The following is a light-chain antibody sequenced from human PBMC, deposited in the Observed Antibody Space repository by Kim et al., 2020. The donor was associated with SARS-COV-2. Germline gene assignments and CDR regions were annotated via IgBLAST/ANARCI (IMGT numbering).Light chain of an antibody. CDR1: SSNIRAGYE. CDR2: GDI. V-gene: IGLV1-40*01. Sequence: QWVTISCTGISSNIRAGYEVHWYHQLPGTAPKLLIYGDINRPSGVPDRFSGSKSGNSASLAITGLQAEDEADYYCQSYDNSLSGYVFGSGTKVTVL. J-gene: IGLJ1*01. CDR3: QSYDNSLSGYV.